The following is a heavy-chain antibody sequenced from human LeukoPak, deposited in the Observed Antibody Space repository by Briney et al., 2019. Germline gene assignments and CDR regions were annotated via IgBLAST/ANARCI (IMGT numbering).Heavy chain of an antibody. D-gene: IGHD5-12*01. V-gene: IGHV4-59*01. J-gene: IGHJ4*02. Sequence: PSETLSLTCTVSGRPISTYYGSWIPQPPGKGLEWIGYISYSGSTNYNPSLKSRLTISVDTSQNQFSLKLRSVTAADTAIYYCTILNKYRGYVRYYFDYWGQGTLVTVSS. CDR2: ISYSGST. CDR3: TILNKYRGYVRYYFDY. CDR1: GRPISTYY.